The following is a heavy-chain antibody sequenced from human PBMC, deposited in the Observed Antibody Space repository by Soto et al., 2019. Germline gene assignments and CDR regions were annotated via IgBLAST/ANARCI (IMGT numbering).Heavy chain of an antibody. CDR2: INPSGGST. Sequence: VRQAPGQGLEWMGIINPSGGSTSYAQKFQGRVTMTRDTSTSTVYMELSSLRSEDTAVYYCARDDLYAFDIWGQGTMVTVSS. J-gene: IGHJ3*02. CDR3: ARDDLYAFDI. V-gene: IGHV1-46*03.